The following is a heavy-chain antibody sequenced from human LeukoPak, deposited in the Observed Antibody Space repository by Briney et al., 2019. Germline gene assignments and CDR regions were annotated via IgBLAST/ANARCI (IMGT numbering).Heavy chain of an antibody. Sequence: GGSLRPSCAASGFTFTKYWMTWVRQAPGKGLEWVGNIKQDGSDKNYMDSVKGRFTISRDNAKNSLYLQMNSLRAEDTAVYYCARGFDSRFFNDWGQGTLVTVSS. J-gene: IGHJ4*02. V-gene: IGHV3-7*01. CDR3: ARGFDSRFFND. CDR1: GFTFTKYW. CDR2: IKQDGSDK. D-gene: IGHD3-22*01.